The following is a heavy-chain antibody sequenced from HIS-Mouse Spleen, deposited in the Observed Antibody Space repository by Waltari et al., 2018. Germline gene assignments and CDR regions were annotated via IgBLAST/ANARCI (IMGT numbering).Heavy chain of an antibody. V-gene: IGHV4-39*07. Sequence: QLQLQESGPGLVKPSETLSLTCTVSGGSISSSSYYWGWIRQPPGKGLEWIGSISYSGGPYSIPSLKSRATISVDPSRNQVSLKLSSVTAADTAVYYCAREIPYSSSWYDWYFDLWGRGTLVTVSS. J-gene: IGHJ2*01. CDR2: ISYSGGP. CDR1: GGSISSSSYY. D-gene: IGHD6-13*01. CDR3: AREIPYSSSWYDWYFDL.